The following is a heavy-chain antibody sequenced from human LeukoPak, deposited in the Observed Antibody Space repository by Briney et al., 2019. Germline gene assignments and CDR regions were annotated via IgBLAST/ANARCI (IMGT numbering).Heavy chain of an antibody. Sequence: GGSLRLSCAASGFTFSSYEMNWVRQAPGKGLEWVANINQDGSEKYSVDSVKGRFTISRDNAKNSLYLLMNSLRAENTAVYYCARSELSPSDFDYWGQGTLVTVSS. CDR3: ARSELSPSDFDY. V-gene: IGHV3-7*01. CDR2: INQDGSEK. J-gene: IGHJ4*02. D-gene: IGHD1-1*01. CDR1: GFTFSSYE.